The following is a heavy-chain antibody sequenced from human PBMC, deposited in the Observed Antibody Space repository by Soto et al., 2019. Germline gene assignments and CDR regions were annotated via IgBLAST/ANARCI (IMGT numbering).Heavy chain of an antibody. D-gene: IGHD1-1*01. CDR1: GGPISSDY. Sequence: SETLSLTCTVSGGPISSDYWMWIRQPPGKGLEWIGYVYYTGSTNYNPSLKSRVTISVETSKTQFSLRLNSVTAADTAVYYCARWNIRRFDYWGQGTLVTVSS. V-gene: IGHV4-59*08. J-gene: IGHJ4*02. CDR3: ARWNIRRFDY. CDR2: VYYTGST.